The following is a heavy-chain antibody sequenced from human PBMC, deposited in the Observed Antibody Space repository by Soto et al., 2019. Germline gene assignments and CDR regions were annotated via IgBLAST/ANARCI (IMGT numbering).Heavy chain of an antibody. D-gene: IGHD3-9*01. CDR1: GYTFTGYY. J-gene: IGHJ6*02. V-gene: IGHV1-2*02. CDR3: ARNPRWDYDILTGYYKAYYYGMDV. CDR2: INPNSGGT. Sequence: GASVKVSCKASGYTFTGYYMHWVRQAPGQGLEWMGWINPNSGGTNYAQKFQGRVTMTGDTSISTAYMELSRLRSDDTAVYYCARNPRWDYDILTGYYKAYYYGMDVWGQGTTVTVSS.